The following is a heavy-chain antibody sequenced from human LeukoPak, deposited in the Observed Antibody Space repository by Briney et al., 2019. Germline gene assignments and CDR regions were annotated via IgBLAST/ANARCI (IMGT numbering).Heavy chain of an antibody. D-gene: IGHD3-3*01. Sequence: GGSLRLSCAASGFTFSTYAMHWVRQAPGKGLEWVAFIRYDGSNKYYADSVKGRFTISRDNSKNTLFLQMNSLRAEDTAVYLCAKVGYDFWSGYYPFDYWGQGTLVTVSS. CDR1: GFTFSTYA. CDR2: IRYDGSNK. J-gene: IGHJ4*02. CDR3: AKVGYDFWSGYYPFDY. V-gene: IGHV3-30*02.